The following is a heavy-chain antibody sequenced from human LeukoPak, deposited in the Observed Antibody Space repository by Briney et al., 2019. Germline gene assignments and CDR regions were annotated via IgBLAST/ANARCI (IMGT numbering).Heavy chain of an antibody. CDR2: IYYTGST. CDR3: ARVRYGGSPKYYFDY. V-gene: IGHV4-61*08. CDR1: GGSFSSGGYY. J-gene: IGHJ4*02. Sequence: PSETLSLTCTVSGGSFSSGGYYWSWIRQPPEKGLEFIGYIYYTGSTNYNPSLKSRVTISVDTSKNQFSLRPSSVTAADTAVYYCARVRYGGSPKYYFDYWGQGTLVTVSS. D-gene: IGHD6-6*01.